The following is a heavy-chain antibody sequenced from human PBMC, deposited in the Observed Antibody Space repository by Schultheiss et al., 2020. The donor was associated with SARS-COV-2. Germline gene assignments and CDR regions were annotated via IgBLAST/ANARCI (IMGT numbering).Heavy chain of an antibody. V-gene: IGHV4-61*01. CDR3: ASQLVGATTSYWFDP. CDR2: IYYSGST. D-gene: IGHD1-26*01. CDR1: GGSISSSSYY. Sequence: SQTLSLTCTVSGGSISSSSYYWSWIRQPPGKGLEWIGYIYYSGSTNYNPSLKSRVTISVDTSKNQFSLKLSSVTAADTAVYYCASQLVGATTSYWFDPWGQGTLVTVSS. J-gene: IGHJ5*02.